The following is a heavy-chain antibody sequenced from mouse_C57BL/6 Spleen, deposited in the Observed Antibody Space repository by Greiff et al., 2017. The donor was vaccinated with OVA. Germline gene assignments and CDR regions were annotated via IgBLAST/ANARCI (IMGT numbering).Heavy chain of an antibody. V-gene: IGHV5-17*01. Sequence: EVQLVESGGGLVKPGGSLKLSCAASGFTFSDYGMHWVRQAPEKGLEWVAYISSGSSTIYYADTVKGRFTISRDNAKNTLFLQMTSLRSEDTAMYYCARPVTTVVPYAMDYWGQGTSVTVSS. D-gene: IGHD1-1*01. CDR3: ARPVTTVVPYAMDY. CDR1: GFTFSDYG. CDR2: ISSGSSTI. J-gene: IGHJ4*01.